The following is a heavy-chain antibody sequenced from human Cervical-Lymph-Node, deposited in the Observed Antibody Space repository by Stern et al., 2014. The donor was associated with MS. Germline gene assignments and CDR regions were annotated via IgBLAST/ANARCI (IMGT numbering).Heavy chain of an antibody. Sequence: VQLVESGSEVKKPGASVKVSCKASEYTHNYYLIHWVRQAPGQRPDWMGVINPSGATNYAQKVQDRVTMTTDASTSTFYMELSRLRSEDTAVYYCAVRYCSGGRCYSVPDVWGQGTTVIVSS. V-gene: IGHV1-46*02. J-gene: IGHJ6*02. CDR2: INPSGAT. CDR3: AVRYCSGGRCYSVPDV. D-gene: IGHD2-15*01. CDR1: EYTHNYYL.